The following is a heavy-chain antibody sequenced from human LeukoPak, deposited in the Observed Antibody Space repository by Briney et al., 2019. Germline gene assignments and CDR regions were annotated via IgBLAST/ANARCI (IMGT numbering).Heavy chain of an antibody. CDR1: GFTFNDYW. J-gene: IGHJ4*02. V-gene: IGHV3-7*03. Sequence: PGGSLRLSCAASGFTFNDYWMSWVRQAPGKGLEWVASIKKDGNEKYFLESVKGRFTISRDNAQNSLYLQMNSLRAEDTAVYYCANFQVVGPDFTDDYWGQGTLVTVSS. CDR2: IKKDGNEK. CDR3: ANFQVVGPDFTDDY. D-gene: IGHD1-26*01.